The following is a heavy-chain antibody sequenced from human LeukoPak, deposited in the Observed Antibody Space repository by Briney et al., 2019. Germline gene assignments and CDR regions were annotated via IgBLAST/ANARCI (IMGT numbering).Heavy chain of an antibody. Sequence: GESLRITCKGSGYSFTSYWIGWVRQMPGKGLEWMGIIYPGDSDTRYSPSFQGQVTISADKSISTAYLQWSSLKASDTAVYYCARHVSGNSPYYYMNVWGKGTTVTVSS. CDR2: IYPGDSDT. D-gene: IGHD4-23*01. V-gene: IGHV5-51*01. CDR3: ARHVSGNSPYYYMNV. J-gene: IGHJ6*03. CDR1: GYSFTSYW.